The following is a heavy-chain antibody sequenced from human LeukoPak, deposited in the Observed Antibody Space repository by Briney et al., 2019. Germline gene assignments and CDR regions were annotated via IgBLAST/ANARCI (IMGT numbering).Heavy chain of an antibody. D-gene: IGHD1-26*01. CDR2: IYYSGST. CDR1: GGSISSYY. J-gene: IGHJ4*02. CDR3: ASYSGSYCFDY. V-gene: IGHV4-59*12. Sequence: SETLSLTCTVSGGSISSYYWSWIRQPPGKGLEWIGYIYYSGSTNYNPSLKSRVTIPVDTSKNQFSLKLSSVTAADTAVYYCASYSGSYCFDYWGQGTLVTVSS.